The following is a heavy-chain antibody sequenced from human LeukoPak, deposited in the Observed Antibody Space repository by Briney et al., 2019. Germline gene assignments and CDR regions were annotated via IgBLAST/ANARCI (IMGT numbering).Heavy chain of an antibody. J-gene: IGHJ4*02. Sequence: ASVKVSCKASGYTFTGYYMHWVRQAPGQGLEWMGWINPNSGGTNYAQKFQGRVTMTRDTSISTAYMELSRLRSDDTAVYYCARGAVRATTEFGYWGQGTLVTVSS. CDR1: GYTFTGYY. CDR3: ARGAVRATTEFGY. CDR2: INPNSGGT. V-gene: IGHV1-2*02. D-gene: IGHD1-26*01.